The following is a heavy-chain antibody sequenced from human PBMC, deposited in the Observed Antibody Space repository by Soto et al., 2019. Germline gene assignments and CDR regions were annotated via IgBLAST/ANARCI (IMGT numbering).Heavy chain of an antibody. CDR3: ARVTTVTTGAFDI. V-gene: IGHV4-4*02. CDR1: SGSISSSNW. CDR2: IYHSGST. D-gene: IGHD4-17*01. J-gene: IGHJ3*02. Sequence: QVQLQESGPGLVKPSGTLSLTCAVSSGSISSSNWWSWVRQPPGKGLEWIGEIYHSGSTNYNPSLKSRVTTSVDKSTNQFSLKLSSVSAADTAVYYCARVTTVTTGAFDIWGQGTMVTVSS.